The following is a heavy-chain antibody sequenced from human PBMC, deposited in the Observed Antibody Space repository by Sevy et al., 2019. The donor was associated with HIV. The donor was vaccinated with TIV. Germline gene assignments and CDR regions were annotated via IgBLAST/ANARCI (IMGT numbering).Heavy chain of an antibody. Sequence: ASVKVSCKASGYTFTSYGISWVRQAPGQGLEWMGWISAYNGNTNYAQKLQGRVTMTIDTSTSTAYMELRSLRSDDTAVYYCARSALRYFDWSPFDYWGQGTLVTVSS. CDR2: ISAYNGNT. V-gene: IGHV1-18*01. D-gene: IGHD3-9*01. J-gene: IGHJ4*02. CDR3: ARSALRYFDWSPFDY. CDR1: GYTFTSYG.